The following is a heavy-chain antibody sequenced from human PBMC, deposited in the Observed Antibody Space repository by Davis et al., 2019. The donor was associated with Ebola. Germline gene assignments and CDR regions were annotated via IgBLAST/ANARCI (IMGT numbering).Heavy chain of an antibody. CDR2: ISGSGGST. CDR1: GFTFSSYA. CDR3: AKTKGWELLLFYLDY. D-gene: IGHD1-26*01. V-gene: IGHV3-23*01. J-gene: IGHJ4*02. Sequence: GESLKISCSASGFTFSSYAMHWVRQAPGKGLEWVSGISGSGGSTYYADSVKGRFTISRDNSKNTLYLQMNSLRAEDTAVYYCAKTKGWELLLFYLDYWGQGTLVTVSS.